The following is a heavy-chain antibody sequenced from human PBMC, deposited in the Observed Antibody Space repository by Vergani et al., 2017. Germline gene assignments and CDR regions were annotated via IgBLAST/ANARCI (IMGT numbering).Heavy chain of an antibody. J-gene: IGHJ4*02. Sequence: QMQLVQSGPEVKKPGTSVKVSCKASGFTFTSSAMQWVRQARGQRLEWIGWIVVGSGNTNYAQKFQERVTITRDMSTSTAYMELSSLRSEDTAVYYCAKLYYYDSSGYYYFDYWGQGTLVTVSS. CDR2: IVVGSGNT. CDR1: GFTFTSSA. CDR3: AKLYYYDSSGYYYFDY. D-gene: IGHD3-22*01. V-gene: IGHV1-58*02.